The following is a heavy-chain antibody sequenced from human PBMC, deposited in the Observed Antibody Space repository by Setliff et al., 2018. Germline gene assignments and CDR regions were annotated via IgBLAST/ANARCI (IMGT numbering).Heavy chain of an antibody. D-gene: IGHD2-15*01. J-gene: IGHJ6*02. Sequence: PSETLSLTCTVSGYSISSGYYWGWIRQPPGKGLEWIGSIYHSGSTYYNPSLKSRVTISVDTSKNQFSLKLSSVTAADTAVYYCARGDRYCSGGSCYLGASYYYGMDVWGQGTTVTVSS. CDR1: GYSISSGYY. V-gene: IGHV4-38-2*02. CDR3: ARGDRYCSGGSCYLGASYYYGMDV. CDR2: IYHSGST.